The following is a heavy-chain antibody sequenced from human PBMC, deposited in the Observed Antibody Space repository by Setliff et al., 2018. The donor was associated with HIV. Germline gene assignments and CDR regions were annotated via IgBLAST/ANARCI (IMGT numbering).Heavy chain of an antibody. J-gene: IGHJ4*02. Sequence: SETLSLTCTVSGGSISSSTYYWGWIRQPPGKGLEWIGNIYYSASTYYNPSLKSRVTISAGTSKNQFSLKLTSVTAADTAVYYCARGGTMIRGLDYWGQGTLVTVSS. V-gene: IGHV4-39*01. CDR3: ARGGTMIRGLDY. CDR2: IYYSAST. CDR1: GGSISSSTYY. D-gene: IGHD3-10*01.